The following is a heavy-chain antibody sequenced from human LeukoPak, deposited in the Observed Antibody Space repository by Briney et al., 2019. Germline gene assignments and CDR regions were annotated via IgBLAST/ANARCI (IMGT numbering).Heavy chain of an antibody. D-gene: IGHD4-17*01. CDR2: ISSSGSTI. CDR1: GFTFSDYY. Sequence: GSLRLSCAASGFTFSDYYMSWIRQAPGKGLEWVSYISSSGSTIYYADSVKGRFTISRDNAKKSLYLQMNSLRAEDTAVYYCVRENYGDYDAFDMWGQGTMVTVSS. J-gene: IGHJ3*02. CDR3: VRENYGDYDAFDM. V-gene: IGHV3-11*04.